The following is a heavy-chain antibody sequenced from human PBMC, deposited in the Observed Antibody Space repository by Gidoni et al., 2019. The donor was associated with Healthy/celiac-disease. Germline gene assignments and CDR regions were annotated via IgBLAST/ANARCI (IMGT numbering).Heavy chain of an antibody. J-gene: IGHJ5*02. CDR2: ISYDGSNK. D-gene: IGHD6-19*01. Sequence: QVQLVESGGGVVQPGRPLRLSCAPSGFTFSSYAMHWVRQAPGKGLEWVAVISYDGSNKYYADSVKGRFTISRDNSKNTLYLQMNSLRAEDTAVYYCLRQFIAVEMGGWFDPWGQGTLVTVSS. V-gene: IGHV3-30-3*01. CDR3: LRQFIAVEMGGWFDP. CDR1: GFTFSSYA.